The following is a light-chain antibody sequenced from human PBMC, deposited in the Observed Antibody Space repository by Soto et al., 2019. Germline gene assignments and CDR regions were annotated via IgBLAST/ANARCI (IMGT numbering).Light chain of an antibody. CDR2: DAF. Sequence: DIQMPQSPSTLSASVGDRATITCRASQSISSWLTWYQQKPGKAPKLFMYDAFTLERGVPSRFSGIGSGTAFTITISSLQHDDFATYYCQQTGTYSRTFSQGTKVEIK. J-gene: IGKJ1*01. V-gene: IGKV1-5*01. CDR1: QSISSW. CDR3: QQTGTYSRT.